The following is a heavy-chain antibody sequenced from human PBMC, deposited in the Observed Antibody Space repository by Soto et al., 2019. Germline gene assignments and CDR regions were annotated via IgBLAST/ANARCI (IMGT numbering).Heavy chain of an antibody. D-gene: IGHD5-18*01. CDR2: IYYSGST. CDR3: ARVYEYSYPNDWFDP. V-gene: IGHV4-30-4*01. Sequence: SETLSLTCTVSGGSISSGDYYWSWIRQPPGKGLEWIGYIYYSGSTYYNPSLKSRVTISVDTSKNQFSLKLSSVTAADTAVYYCARVYEYSYPNDWFDPWGQGTLVTVSS. J-gene: IGHJ5*02. CDR1: GGSISSGDYY.